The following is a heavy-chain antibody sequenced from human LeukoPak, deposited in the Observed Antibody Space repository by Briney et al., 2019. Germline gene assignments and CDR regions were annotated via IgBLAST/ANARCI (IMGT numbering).Heavy chain of an antibody. Sequence: GGSLRLSCAASGFTFSSYGMHWVRQAPGKGLEWVAFIRYDGTNKYYADSVKGRFTISRENSKNTLYLQMNRLRAEDTAVYYCAREVAYYYDSSGYSDWGQGTLVTVSS. D-gene: IGHD3-22*01. CDR2: IRYDGTNK. CDR1: GFTFSSYG. CDR3: AREVAYYYDSSGYSD. J-gene: IGHJ4*02. V-gene: IGHV3-30*02.